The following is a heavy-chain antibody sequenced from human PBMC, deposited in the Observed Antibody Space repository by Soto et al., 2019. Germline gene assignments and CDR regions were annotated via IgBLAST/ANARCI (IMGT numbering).Heavy chain of an antibody. CDR2: ISGSDDST. CDR3: AKATGLIGPFDD. V-gene: IGHV3-23*01. CDR1: GFTFRSYA. J-gene: IGHJ4*02. D-gene: IGHD4-17*01. Sequence: EVQLLDSGGGLVQPGGSLRLSCAASGFTFRSYAMGWVRQAPGKGLDWVSSISGSDDSTYYADSVRGRFTISRDNSKNTFYLQITSLRAEDTAVYYCAKATGLIGPFDDGGQGTLVTVSS.